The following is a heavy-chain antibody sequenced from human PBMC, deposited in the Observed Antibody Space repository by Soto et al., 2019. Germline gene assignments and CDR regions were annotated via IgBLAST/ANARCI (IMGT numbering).Heavy chain of an antibody. CDR3: AKALTEYYDFWSGYYPFDY. V-gene: IGHV3-23*01. CDR2: ISGSGGST. D-gene: IGHD3-3*01. CDR1: GFTFSSYA. Sequence: GGSLRLSCAASGFTFSSYAMSWVRQAPGKGLEWVSAISGSGGSTYYADSVKGRFTISRDNSKNTLYLQMNSLRAEDTAVYYCAKALTEYYDFWSGYYPFDYWGQGTLVTVSS. J-gene: IGHJ4*02.